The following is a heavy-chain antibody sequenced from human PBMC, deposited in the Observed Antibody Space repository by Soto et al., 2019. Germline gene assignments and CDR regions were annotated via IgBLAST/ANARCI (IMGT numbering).Heavy chain of an antibody. D-gene: IGHD4-4*01. J-gene: IGHJ4*02. CDR1: GFAFSSYA. CDR2: ISGNGGSS. V-gene: IGHV3-23*01. CDR3: AKDRHTVTTLGEFDY. Sequence: PGGSLRLSCAASGFAFSSYAMSWVRQAPGKGLEWVSTISGNGGSSYYADSVKGRFSSSRDNSKNTLYLQMNSLRAEDTAVYYCAKDRHTVTTLGEFDYWGQGALVTVSS.